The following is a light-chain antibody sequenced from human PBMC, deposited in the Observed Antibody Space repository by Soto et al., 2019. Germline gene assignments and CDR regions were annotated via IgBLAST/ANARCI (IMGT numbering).Light chain of an antibody. Sequence: QSVLTQPPSVSAAPGQKVTISCSGSSSNIGNNYVSWYQQLPGTAPKLLIYDNNKRPSGIPDRFSASKSGTSATLGITGLQAGDEADYYCGTWDSSRSAVVFGGGTKLTVL. CDR3: GTWDSSRSAVV. CDR2: DNN. CDR1: SSNIGNNY. J-gene: IGLJ2*01. V-gene: IGLV1-51*01.